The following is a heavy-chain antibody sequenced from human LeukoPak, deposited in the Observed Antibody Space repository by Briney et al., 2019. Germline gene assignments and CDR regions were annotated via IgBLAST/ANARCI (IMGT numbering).Heavy chain of an antibody. D-gene: IGHD2-15*01. V-gene: IGHV4-34*01. Sequence: SETLSLTCAVYGGSFSGYYWSWIRQPPGKGLEWIGEINHSGSTNYNPSLKSRVTISVDTSKNQFSLKLSSVTAADTAVYYFARGGVVVQYYYYMDVWGKGTTVTVSS. CDR3: ARGGVVVQYYYYMDV. J-gene: IGHJ6*03. CDR1: GGSFSGYY. CDR2: INHSGST.